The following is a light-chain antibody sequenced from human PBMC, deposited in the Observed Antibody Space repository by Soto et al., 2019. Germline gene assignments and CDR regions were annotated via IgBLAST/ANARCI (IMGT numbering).Light chain of an antibody. V-gene: IGKV1-39*01. CDR1: HTFSSF. Sequence: DNQMTQSPSSLSASVGDRVTITCRASHTFSSFLNWYQQKRGKPPTLLIYGAFSLRSGVPSRFAGSGGGAEFRLTISSLRPGDFATDYCQQPYSPPFTFGQGTSVEIK. CDR3: QQPYSPPFT. CDR2: GAF. J-gene: IGKJ2*01.